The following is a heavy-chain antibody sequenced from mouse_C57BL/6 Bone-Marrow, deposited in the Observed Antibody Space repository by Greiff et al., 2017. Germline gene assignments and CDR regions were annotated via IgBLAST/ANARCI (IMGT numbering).Heavy chain of an antibody. J-gene: IGHJ2*01. CDR1: GFTFTDYY. D-gene: IGHD1-1*01. Sequence: EVMLVESGGGLVQPGGSLSLSCAASGFTFTDYYMSWVRQPPGKALEWLGFIRNKANGYTTEYSASVKGRFTISRDNSQSILYLQMNALRAEDSATYYCARGGSNPFDYWGQGTTLTVSS. CDR2: IRNKANGYTT. V-gene: IGHV7-3*01. CDR3: ARGGSNPFDY.